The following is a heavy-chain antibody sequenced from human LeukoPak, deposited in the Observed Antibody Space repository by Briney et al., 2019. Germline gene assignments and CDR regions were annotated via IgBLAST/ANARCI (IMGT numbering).Heavy chain of an antibody. CDR2: IYTSGST. D-gene: IGHD3-10*01. Sequence: SETLSLTCTVSGGSISSGSYYWSWIRQPAGKGLEWIGRIYTSGSTNYNPSLKSRVTISVDTSKNQFSLKLSSVTAADTAVYYCARDYYGSGSYFGGFDYWGRGTLVTVSS. J-gene: IGHJ4*02. V-gene: IGHV4-61*02. CDR1: GGSISSGSYY. CDR3: ARDYYGSGSYFGGFDY.